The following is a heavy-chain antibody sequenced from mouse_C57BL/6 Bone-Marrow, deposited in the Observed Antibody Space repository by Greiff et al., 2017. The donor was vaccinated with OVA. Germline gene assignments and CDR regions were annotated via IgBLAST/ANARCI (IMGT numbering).Heavy chain of an antibody. CDR2: IDPSDSYT. Sequence: QVQLKQPGAELVMPGASVKLSCKASGYTFTSYWMHWVKQRPGQGLEWIGEIDPSDSYTNYNQKFKGKSTLTVDKSSSTAYMQLSRLSSEDSAGDDCARDDYDGDVVAYWGQGTLVTVSA. J-gene: IGHJ3*01. V-gene: IGHV1-69*01. CDR3: ARDDYDGDVVAY. CDR1: GYTFTSYW. D-gene: IGHD2-4*01.